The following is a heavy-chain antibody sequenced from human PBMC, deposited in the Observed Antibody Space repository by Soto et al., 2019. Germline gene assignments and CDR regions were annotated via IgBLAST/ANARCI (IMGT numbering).Heavy chain of an antibody. CDR2: MNPNSGNT. CDR3: ASLLWRAPRYYYYMDV. CDR1: GYTFTSYD. Sequence: GASVKVSCKASGYTFTSYDINWVRQATGQGLEWMGWMNPNSGNTGYAQKFQGRVTMTRNTSISTAYMELSSLRSEDTAVDYCASLLWRAPRYYYYMDVWGKGTTGTVSS. V-gene: IGHV1-8*01. J-gene: IGHJ6*03. D-gene: IGHD3-3*01.